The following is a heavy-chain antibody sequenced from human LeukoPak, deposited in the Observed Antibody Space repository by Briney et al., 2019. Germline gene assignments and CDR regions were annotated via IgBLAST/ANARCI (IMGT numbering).Heavy chain of an antibody. Sequence: RASVKVSCKASGYTFTSNYIHWVRQAPGQGLEWMGMIYPRDGSTSYAQKFQGRVTVTRDTSTSTVHMELSGLRSEDTAVYYCARDPEGFDYWGQGTLVTVSS. CDR3: ARDPEGFDY. CDR1: GYTFTSNY. CDR2: IYPRDGST. J-gene: IGHJ4*02. V-gene: IGHV1-46*01.